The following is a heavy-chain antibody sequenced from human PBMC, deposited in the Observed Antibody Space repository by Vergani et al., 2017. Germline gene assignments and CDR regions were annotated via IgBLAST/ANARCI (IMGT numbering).Heavy chain of an antibody. J-gene: IGHJ6*02. CDR3: ARKHISNYYDSSGYYYMGYYYGMDV. V-gene: IGHV3-21*04. CDR1: GFTFSSYS. CDR2: ISSSSSYI. D-gene: IGHD3-22*01. Sequence: EVQLVESGGGLVKRGGSLRLSCAASGFTFSSYSMNWVRQAPGKGLEWVSSISSSSSYIHYSDSLKGRFTISRDNAKSSLYLQMNSLRAEDTAVYYCARKHISNYYDSSGYYYMGYYYGMDVWGQGTTVTVSS.